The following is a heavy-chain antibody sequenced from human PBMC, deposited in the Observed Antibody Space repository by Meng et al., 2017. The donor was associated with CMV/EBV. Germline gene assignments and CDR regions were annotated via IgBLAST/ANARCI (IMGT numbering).Heavy chain of an antibody. CDR2: ISSSSSYI. J-gene: IGHJ4*02. CDR1: GFTFSSYS. Sequence: GESLKISCAASGFTFSSYSMNWVRQAPGKGLEWVSSISSSSSYIYYADSVKGRFTISRDNAKNSLYLQMNSLRAEDTAVYYCARGPLDIVATSRLWSNDYWGQGTLVTVSS. CDR3: ARGPLDIVATSRLWSNDY. D-gene: IGHD5-12*01. V-gene: IGHV3-21*01.